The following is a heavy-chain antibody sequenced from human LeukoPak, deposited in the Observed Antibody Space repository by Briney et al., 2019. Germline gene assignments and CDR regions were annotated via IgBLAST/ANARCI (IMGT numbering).Heavy chain of an antibody. CDR1: GFTFSSYG. D-gene: IGHD4-17*01. V-gene: IGHV3-30*02. CDR3: ARGGTVAKDYYYYYMDV. J-gene: IGHJ6*03. CDR2: IRYDGSNK. Sequence: PGGSLRLSCAASGFTFSSYGMHWVRQAPGKGLEWVAFIRYDGSNKYYTDSVKGRFTISRDNSKNTLYLQMNSLRAEDTAVYYCARGGTVAKDYYYYYMDVWGKGTTVTVSS.